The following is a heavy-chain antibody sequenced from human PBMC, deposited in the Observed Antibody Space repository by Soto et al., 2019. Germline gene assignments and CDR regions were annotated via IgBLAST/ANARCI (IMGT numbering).Heavy chain of an antibody. V-gene: IGHV1-69*06. J-gene: IGHJ4*02. CDR1: GGTFSSYA. CDR2: IIPIFGTA. CDR3: ARDKSYSSGSPLDY. Sequence: QVQLVQSGAEVKKPGSSVKVSCKASGGTFSSYAISWVRQAPGQGLEWMGGIIPIFGTANYAQKLQGRVTITADKSTSTAYMELSSLRSEDTAVYYCARDKSYSSGSPLDYWGQGTLVTVSS. D-gene: IGHD6-19*01.